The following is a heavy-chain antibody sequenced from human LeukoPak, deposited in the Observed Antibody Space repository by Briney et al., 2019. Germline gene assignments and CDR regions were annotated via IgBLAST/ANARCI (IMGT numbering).Heavy chain of an antibody. V-gene: IGHV3-74*01. CDR3: ARVARAEDYFDY. CDR2: INSGGSST. J-gene: IGHJ4*02. Sequence: PGGSLRLSCAASGFTFSSYWMHWVRRAPGKGLVWVSRINSGGSSTSYADSVKGRFTISRDNAKNTLYLQMNSLRAEDTAVYYCARVARAEDYFDYWGQGTLVTVSS. CDR1: GFTFSSYW.